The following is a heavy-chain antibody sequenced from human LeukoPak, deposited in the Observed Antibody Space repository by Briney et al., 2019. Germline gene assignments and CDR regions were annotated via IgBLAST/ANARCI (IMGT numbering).Heavy chain of an antibody. CDR3: ARGGDGSGSYFTWNRDV. Sequence: SETLSLTGAGYGGSFSGYYWSWIRQPPGKGLVWLGEINHSGSTNYNPSLKSRVTISVDTSKDQFSLKLSSVSGVDTAVYYCARGGDGSGSYFTWNRDVWGKGTTVTISS. CDR1: GGSFSGYY. CDR2: INHSGST. V-gene: IGHV4-34*01. D-gene: IGHD3-10*01. J-gene: IGHJ6*03.